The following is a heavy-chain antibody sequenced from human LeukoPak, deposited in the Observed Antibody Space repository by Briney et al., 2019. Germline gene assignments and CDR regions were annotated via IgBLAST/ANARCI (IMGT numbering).Heavy chain of an antibody. CDR1: GGPISSSSYY. CDR3: ARHAPNYYDSSGYYYVYFDY. J-gene: IGHJ4*02. D-gene: IGHD3-22*01. V-gene: IGHV4-39*01. CDR2: IYYSGST. Sequence: SETLSLTCTVSGGPISSSSYYWGWIRQPPGKGLEWIGSIYYSGSTYYNPSLKGRVTISVDTSKNQFSLKLSSVTAADTAVYYCARHAPNYYDSSGYYYVYFDYWGQGTLVTVSS.